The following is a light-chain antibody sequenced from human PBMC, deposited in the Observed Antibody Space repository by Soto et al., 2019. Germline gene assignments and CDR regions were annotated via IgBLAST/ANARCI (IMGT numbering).Light chain of an antibody. CDR1: QTIYSN. V-gene: IGKV3-15*01. Sequence: IVMTQSPATLSVSPVERATLSCRAGQTIYSNVAWYQQRPGQAPRLLIYRASTRATGVPARFSGSGSGTEFTLTISRLEPEDFAVYYCQQRSNWPPITFGQGTRLEIK. CDR3: QQRSNWPPIT. J-gene: IGKJ5*01. CDR2: RAS.